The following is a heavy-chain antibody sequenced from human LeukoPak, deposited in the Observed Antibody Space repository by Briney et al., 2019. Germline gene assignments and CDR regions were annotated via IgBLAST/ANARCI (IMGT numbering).Heavy chain of an antibody. Sequence: PGRSLRLSCAASGFTFSAYGMHWVRQAPGKGLEWVAVIWYDGSNKLYADSVKGRFTISRDNAKNTLYLQMNSLRAEDTAVYYCARGVGYGALVDYWGQGTLVTVSS. J-gene: IGHJ4*02. CDR2: IWYDGSNK. CDR3: ARGVGYGALVDY. V-gene: IGHV3-33*01. CDR1: GFTFSAYG. D-gene: IGHD4-17*01.